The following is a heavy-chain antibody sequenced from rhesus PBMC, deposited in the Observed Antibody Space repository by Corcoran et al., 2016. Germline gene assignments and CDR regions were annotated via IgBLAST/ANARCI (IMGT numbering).Heavy chain of an antibody. CDR1: GFTFSSYD. D-gene: IGHD6-25*01. Sequence: EVQLVETGGGLVQPGGSLKLSCAASGFTFSSYDLPWVRQAPGKGLGWVSAINSYGGNTYYADSVQGRFTISRDNSKNTLSLQMNSLRTEDTAVYYCAILGIAAAGDFDYWGQGVLVTVSS. CDR2: INSYGGNT. J-gene: IGHJ4*01. CDR3: AILGIAAAGDFDY. V-gene: IGHV3S5*01.